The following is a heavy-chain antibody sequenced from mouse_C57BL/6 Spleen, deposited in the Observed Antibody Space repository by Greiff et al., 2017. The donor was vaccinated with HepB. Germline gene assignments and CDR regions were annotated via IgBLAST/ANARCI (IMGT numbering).Heavy chain of an antibody. V-gene: IGHV5-4*03. CDR2: ISDVGSYT. CDR1: GFTFSSYA. D-gene: IGHD2-5*01. CDR3: ARGIVTHWYFDV. J-gene: IGHJ1*03. Sequence: EVKLMESGGGLVKPGGSLKLSCAASGFTFSSYAMSWVRQTPEKRLEWVATISDVGSYTYYPDNVKGRITISRDNAKNNLYLQMSHLKSEDTAMYYCARGIVTHWYFDVWGTGTTVTVSS.